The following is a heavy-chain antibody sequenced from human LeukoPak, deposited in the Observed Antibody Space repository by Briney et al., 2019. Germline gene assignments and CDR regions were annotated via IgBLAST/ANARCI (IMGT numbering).Heavy chain of an antibody. CDR2: ISSSGSST. V-gene: IGHV3-11*06. CDR1: GLTFSAVY. D-gene: IGHD6-19*01. J-gene: IGHJ4*02. CDR3: ARDRGRVAGEYFDY. Sequence: PGGSLRLSCATSGLTFSAVYMSWIRQAPGKGLEWVSYISSSGSSTKYADSVKGRFTISRDNANNSLYLQMNSLRVEDTAVYYCARDRGRVAGEYFDYWGQGTLVTVSS.